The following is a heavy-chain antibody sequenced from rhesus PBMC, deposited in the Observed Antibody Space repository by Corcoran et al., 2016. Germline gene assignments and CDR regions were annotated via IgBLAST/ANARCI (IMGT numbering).Heavy chain of an antibody. D-gene: IGHD4-29*01. Sequence: QVQLQESGPGLVKPSETLSPICAVSGGSIRHRYYWNWIRQPPGKGLEWIGNIYGNSASTYSNPSLKSRVTISKDTSKNQFFLKLSSVTAADTAVYYCARAQYGSSLDYWGQGVLVTVSS. CDR1: GGSIRHRYY. J-gene: IGHJ4*01. V-gene: IGHV4S9*01. CDR3: ARAQYGSSLDY. CDR2: IYGNSAST.